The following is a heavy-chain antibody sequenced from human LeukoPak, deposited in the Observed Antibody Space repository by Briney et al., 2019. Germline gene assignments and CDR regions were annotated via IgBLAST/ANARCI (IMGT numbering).Heavy chain of an antibody. CDR3: ARHRGGYFQYYFDY. J-gene: IGHJ4*02. CDR1: GGSISSSSYY. CDR2: IYYSGST. V-gene: IGHV4-39*01. D-gene: IGHD3-22*01. Sequence: KASETLSLTCTVSGGSISSSSYYWGWIRQPPGKGLEWIGSIYYSGSTYYNPSLKSRVTISVDTSKNQISLKLSSVTAADTAVYYCARHRGGYFQYYFDYWGQGTLVTVSS.